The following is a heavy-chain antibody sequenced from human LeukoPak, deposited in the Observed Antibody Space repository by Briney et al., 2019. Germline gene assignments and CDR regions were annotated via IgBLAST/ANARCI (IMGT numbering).Heavy chain of an antibody. CDR2: INPNSGGT. CDR3: ARAPPWSSYGIDY. J-gene: IGHJ4*02. D-gene: IGHD5-18*01. V-gene: IGHV1-2*02. Sequence: GASVKVSCKASGYTFTGYYMHWVRQAPGQGLEWMGWINPNSGGTNYAQKFQGRVTMTRDTSISTAYMELSRLRSDDTAVYYCARAPPWSSYGIDYWGQGTLVTVSS. CDR1: GYTFTGYY.